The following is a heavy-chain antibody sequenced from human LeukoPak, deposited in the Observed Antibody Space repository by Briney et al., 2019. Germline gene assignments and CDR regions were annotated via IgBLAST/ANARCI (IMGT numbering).Heavy chain of an antibody. Sequence: SETLSLTCAVYGGSFSGYYWSWIRQPPGKGLEWIGEINHSGSTNYNPSLKSRVTISVDTSKNQFSLKLSSVTAADTAVYYCARGRGNRAFDPWGQGTLVTVSS. D-gene: IGHD3-16*01. V-gene: IGHV4-34*01. CDR3: ARGRGNRAFDP. CDR1: GGSFSGYY. CDR2: INHSGST. J-gene: IGHJ5*02.